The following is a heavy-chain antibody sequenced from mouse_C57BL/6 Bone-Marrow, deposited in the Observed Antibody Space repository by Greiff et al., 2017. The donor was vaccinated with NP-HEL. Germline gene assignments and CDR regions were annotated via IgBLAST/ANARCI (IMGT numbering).Heavy chain of an antibody. J-gene: IGHJ4*01. V-gene: IGHV1-39*01. CDR3: ASGDYDEAMDY. CDR1: GYSFTDYN. D-gene: IGHD2-4*01. Sequence: EVQLQQSGPELVKPGASVKISCKASGYSFTDYNMNWVKQSHGKSLEWIGVINPNYGTTSYNQKFKGTATLTVDQSSSPAYMQLNSLTSEDSAVYYWASGDYDEAMDYWGQGTSVTVSS. CDR2: INPNYGTT.